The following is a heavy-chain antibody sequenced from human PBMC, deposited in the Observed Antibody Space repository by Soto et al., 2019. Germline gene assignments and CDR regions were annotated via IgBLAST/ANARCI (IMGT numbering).Heavy chain of an antibody. CDR1: GGSISSSNW. Sequence: QVQLQESGPGLVKPSGTLSLTCAVSGGSISSSNWWSWVRQPPGKGLEWIGEIYHSGSTNYNPSLKSQVTISVDKSKNQFSLKLSSVTAADTAVYYCARVLVDTAMAYPSFFDYWGQGTLVTVSS. CDR2: IYHSGST. V-gene: IGHV4-4*02. J-gene: IGHJ4*02. D-gene: IGHD5-18*01. CDR3: ARVLVDTAMAYPSFFDY.